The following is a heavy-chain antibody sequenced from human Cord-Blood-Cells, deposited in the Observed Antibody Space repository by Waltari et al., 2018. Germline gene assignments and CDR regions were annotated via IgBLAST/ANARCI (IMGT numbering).Heavy chain of an antibody. CDR1: GFSLSTSGVG. J-gene: IGHJ4*02. Sequence: QITLKESGPTLVKPTQTLTLTCTFSGFSLSTSGVGVGWIRQPPGKALEWLALIYWNDDKRYSPSLKSRLTITKDTSKNQVVLTMTNMDPVDTATYYCAHRLERREIVVVPAAIVDNFDYWGQGTLVTVSS. V-gene: IGHV2-5*01. CDR2: IYWNDDK. CDR3: AHRLERREIVVVPAAIVDNFDY. D-gene: IGHD2-2*01.